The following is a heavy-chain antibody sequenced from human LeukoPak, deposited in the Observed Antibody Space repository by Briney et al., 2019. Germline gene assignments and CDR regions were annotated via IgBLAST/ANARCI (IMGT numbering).Heavy chain of an antibody. D-gene: IGHD2-8*01. CDR3: ARRGDPRLMVYANSYGMDV. J-gene: IGHJ6*02. CDR2: INPSGGST. V-gene: IGHV1-46*01. CDR1: GYTFTSYY. Sequence: ASVKVSCTASGYTFTSYYMHWVRQSPGQGLEWMGIINPSGGSTSYAHKFQGRVTMTRDTSTSTVYMELSSLRSEDTAVYYCARRGDPRLMVYANSYGMDVWGQGTTVTVSS.